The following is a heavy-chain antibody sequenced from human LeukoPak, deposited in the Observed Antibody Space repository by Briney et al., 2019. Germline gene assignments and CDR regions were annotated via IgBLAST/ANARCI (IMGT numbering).Heavy chain of an antibody. CDR1: GFTFSSYS. CDR2: VYYSGTT. J-gene: IGHJ4*02. Sequence: GSLRLPCAASGFTFSSYSMNWVRQPPGKGLEWIGSVYYSGTTKYNPSLKSRVTISVDTLKNKFSLKLISVTAADTAVYYCARGTLYSGWSYYFDSWGQGTLVPVSS. CDR3: ARGTLYSGWSYYFDS. D-gene: IGHD6-19*01. V-gene: IGHV4-59*12.